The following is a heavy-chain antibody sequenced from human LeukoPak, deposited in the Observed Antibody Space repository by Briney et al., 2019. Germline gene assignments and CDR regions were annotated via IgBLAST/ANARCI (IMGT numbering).Heavy chain of an antibody. CDR3: ARQISSGTQPCDWFDP. CDR2: IYYSGST. V-gene: IGHV4-39*01. Sequence: PSETLSLTCTVSGGSISSGGYYWSWIRQHPGKGLEWIGYIYYSGSTYYNPPLKSRVTISVDTSKNQFSLKLSSVSAADTAVYYCARQISSGTQPCDWFDPWGQGTLVTVSS. CDR1: GGSISSGGYY. J-gene: IGHJ5*02. D-gene: IGHD6-19*01.